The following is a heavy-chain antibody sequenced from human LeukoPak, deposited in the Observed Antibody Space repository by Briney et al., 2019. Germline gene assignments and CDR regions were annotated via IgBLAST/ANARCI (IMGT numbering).Heavy chain of an antibody. CDR1: GGSFSGYY. Sequence: SETLSLTCAVYGGSFSGYYWSWIRQPPGKGLEWIGEINHSGSTNYNPSLKSRVTISVDTSKNQFSLKLSSVTAADTAVYYCARAGDGSGSVGYYYMDVWGKGITVTVSS. V-gene: IGHV4-34*01. CDR3: ARAGDGSGSVGYYYMDV. CDR2: INHSGST. J-gene: IGHJ6*03. D-gene: IGHD3-10*01.